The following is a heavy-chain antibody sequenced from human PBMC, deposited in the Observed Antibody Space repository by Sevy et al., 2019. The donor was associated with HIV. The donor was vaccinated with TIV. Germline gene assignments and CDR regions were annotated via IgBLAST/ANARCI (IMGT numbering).Heavy chain of an antibody. J-gene: IGHJ6*02. Sequence: GGSLRLSCAASGFTFSTYAMSWVRQAPGKGLEWVSVISGSGGDTYYADTVKGRFTISRDNSKSRLYLKMNSLRAEDTAVYYCAKDAYYYDSSGYSMSQWYYGMDVWGQGTTVTVSS. V-gene: IGHV3-23*01. CDR1: GFTFSTYA. CDR3: AKDAYYYDSSGYSMSQWYYGMDV. CDR2: ISGSGGDT. D-gene: IGHD3-22*01.